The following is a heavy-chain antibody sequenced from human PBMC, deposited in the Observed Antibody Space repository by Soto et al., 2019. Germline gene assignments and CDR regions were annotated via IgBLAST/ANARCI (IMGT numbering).Heavy chain of an antibody. J-gene: IGHJ6*02. D-gene: IGHD1-26*01. Sequence: PGGSLRLSCAASGFTFDDYAMHWVRQAPGKGLEWVSGISWNSGSIGYADSVKGRFTISRDNAKNSLYLQMNSLRAEDTALYYCAKETYREDYYYYGMDVWGQGTTVTVSS. CDR2: ISWNSGSI. CDR1: GFTFDDYA. V-gene: IGHV3-9*01. CDR3: AKETYREDYYYYGMDV.